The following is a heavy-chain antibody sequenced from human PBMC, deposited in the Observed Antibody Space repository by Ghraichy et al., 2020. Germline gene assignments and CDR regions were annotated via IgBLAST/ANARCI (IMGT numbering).Heavy chain of an antibody. Sequence: SETLSLTCAVYGGSFSGYYWSWIRQPPGKGLEWIGEINHSGSTNYNPSLKSRVTISVDTSKNQFSLKLSAVTAADTAVYYCARGIAVAGTAYYYYYYGMDVWGQGTTVTFSS. J-gene: IGHJ6*02. CDR3: ARGIAVAGTAYYYYYYGMDV. D-gene: IGHD6-19*01. CDR2: INHSGST. CDR1: GGSFSGYY. V-gene: IGHV4-34*01.